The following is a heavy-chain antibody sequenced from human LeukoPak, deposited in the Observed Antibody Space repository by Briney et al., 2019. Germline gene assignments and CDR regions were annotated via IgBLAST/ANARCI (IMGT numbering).Heavy chain of an antibody. J-gene: IGHJ6*02. CDR1: GFTFSGST. Sequence: GGSLKLSCAASGFTFSGSTVHWVRQAPGKGLEWVAVISYDGSNKYYADSVKGRFTISRDNSKNTLYLQMNSLRDEDTAVYYCARGRDLYYYYYGMDVWGQGTTVTVSS. V-gene: IGHV3-30-3*01. CDR3: ARGRDLYYYYYGMDV. CDR2: ISYDGSNK.